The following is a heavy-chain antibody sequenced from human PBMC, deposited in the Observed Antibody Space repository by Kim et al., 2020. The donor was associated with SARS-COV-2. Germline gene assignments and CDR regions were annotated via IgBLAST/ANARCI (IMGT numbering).Heavy chain of an antibody. Sequence: GGSLRLSCAGSGFTFSSYAMHWVRQAPGKGLEWVAVISYDGSNKYYADSVKGRFTISRDNSKNTLYLQMNSLRAEDTAVYYCARERRLALDYWGQGTLVTVSS. V-gene: IGHV3-30-3*01. CDR3: ARERRLALDY. J-gene: IGHJ4*02. CDR1: GFTFSSYA. D-gene: IGHD6-25*01. CDR2: ISYDGSNK.